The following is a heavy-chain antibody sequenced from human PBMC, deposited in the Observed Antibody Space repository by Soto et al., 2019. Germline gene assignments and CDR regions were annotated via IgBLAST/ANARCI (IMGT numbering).Heavy chain of an antibody. Sequence: QVQLVESGGGLVKPGGSLRLSCAASGFTFSDYYMTWIRQAPGKGLEWISYISSSSTYTNYADSVKGRFTISRDNAKNSLYLLMDSVRAEDSAVYYCAREGAGAEAVCLDYWGQGTLVTVSS. J-gene: IGHJ4*02. D-gene: IGHD6-19*01. CDR1: GFTFSDYY. V-gene: IGHV3-11*05. CDR3: AREGAGAEAVCLDY. CDR2: ISSSSTYT.